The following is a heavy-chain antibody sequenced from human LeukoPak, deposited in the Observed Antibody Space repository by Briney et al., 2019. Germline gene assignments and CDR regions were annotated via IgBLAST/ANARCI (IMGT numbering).Heavy chain of an antibody. CDR3: VLFSTSWVWFDP. D-gene: IGHD2-2*01. J-gene: IGHJ5*02. CDR2: ISYDGSNK. Sequence: GRSLRLSCAASGFTLSSYAIHWVRQAPGKGLEWVAVISYDGSNKYYADSVKGRFTISRDNSKNTLYLQMNSLSAEDTAVYYCVLFSTSWVWFDPWGQGTLVTVSS. CDR1: GFTLSSYA. V-gene: IGHV3-30*01.